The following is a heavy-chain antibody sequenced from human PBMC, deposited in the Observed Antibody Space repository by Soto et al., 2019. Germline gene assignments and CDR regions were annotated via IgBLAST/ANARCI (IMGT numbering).Heavy chain of an antibody. CDR3: ARGGLGGGLQLNY. V-gene: IGHV4-4*02. J-gene: IGHJ4*02. D-gene: IGHD3-16*01. CDR2: IYHSGST. CDR1: GGSISSSNW. Sequence: QVQLQESGPGLVKPSETLSLTCAVSGGSISSSNWWSWVRQSPGKGLEWIGEIYHSGSTNYNPSLQSRVTLSVDKSKNQFSLKLSSVTAADTAVYYCARGGLGGGLQLNYWGQGTLVTVSS.